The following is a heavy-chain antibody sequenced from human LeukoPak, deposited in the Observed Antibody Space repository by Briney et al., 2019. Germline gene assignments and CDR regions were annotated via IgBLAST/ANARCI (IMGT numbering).Heavy chain of an antibody. J-gene: IGHJ4*02. CDR2: IYHSGST. Sequence: PSETLSLTCAISGGSISSSNWWSWVRQPPGKGLEWIGEIYHSGSTNYSPSLKSRVTISVDKSKNQFSLKVTSVTAADTAVYYCSRENGAFSPFGYWGQGTLVTVLS. CDR1: GGSISSSNW. CDR3: SRENGAFSPFGY. D-gene: IGHD2-8*01. V-gene: IGHV4-4*02.